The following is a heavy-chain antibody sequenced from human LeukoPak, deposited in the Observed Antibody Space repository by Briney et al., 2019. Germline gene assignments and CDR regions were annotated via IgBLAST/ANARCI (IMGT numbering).Heavy chain of an antibody. CDR3: ARQSRYSSGWLDY. V-gene: IGHV4-61*01. CDR2: IYYSGTT. D-gene: IGHD6-19*01. Sequence: PSETLSLTCTVSGGSVSSGTYYWSWIRQPPGKRLEWIGNIYYSGTTNYNPSLESRVTISVDTPKNQFSLKLSSVTAADTAVYYCARQSRYSSGWLDYWGQGTLVTVSS. CDR1: GGSVSSGTYY. J-gene: IGHJ4*02.